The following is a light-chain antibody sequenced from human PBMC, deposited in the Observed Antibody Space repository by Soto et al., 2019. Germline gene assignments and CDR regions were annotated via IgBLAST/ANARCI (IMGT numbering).Light chain of an antibody. CDR1: KGISSY. J-gene: IGKJ3*01. V-gene: IGKV1-8*01. CDR2: AAS. CDR3: QQYYSYPGT. Sequence: AIRMTQSPSSLSASTGDRVTITCRASKGISSYLAWYQQKPGKAPKLLIYAASTLQSGVPSRFSGSGSGTDFTLTISCLQSEDIATYYCQQYYSYPGTFGPGTKVDIK.